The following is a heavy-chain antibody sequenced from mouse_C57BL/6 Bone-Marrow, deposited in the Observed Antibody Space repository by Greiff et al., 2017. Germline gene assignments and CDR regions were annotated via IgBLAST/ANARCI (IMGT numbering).Heavy chain of an antibody. V-gene: IGHV1-53*01. Sequence: QLQLKQPGTELVKPGASVKLSCKASGYTFTSYWLHWVKQRLGQGLEWIGNINPSNGGTNYNEKFKSKATLTVDKSASTAFMQLSSLTSEDSAVYYCARSGYLLWSLWGQGTTLTVSS. CDR2: INPSNGGT. J-gene: IGHJ2*01. CDR3: ARSGYLLWSL. D-gene: IGHD2-1*01. CDR1: GYTFTSYW.